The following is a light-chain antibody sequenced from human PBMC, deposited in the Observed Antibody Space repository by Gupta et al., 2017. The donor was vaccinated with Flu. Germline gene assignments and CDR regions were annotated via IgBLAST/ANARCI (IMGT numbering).Light chain of an antibody. CDR1: QSISSW. CDR3: QQYNSYSPYT. V-gene: IGKV1-5*03. J-gene: IGKJ2*01. CDR2: KAS. Sequence: DIEMTQSPSTLSASVGDRVTITCRASQSISSWLAWYQQKPGKAPKLLIYKASSLESGVPSRFSGSGSRTEFTLTISSRQPDDFASYYCQQYNSYSPYTFGQGTKLEIK.